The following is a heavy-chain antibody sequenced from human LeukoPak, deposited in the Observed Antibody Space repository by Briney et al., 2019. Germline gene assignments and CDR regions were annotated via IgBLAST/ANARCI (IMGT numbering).Heavy chain of an antibody. CDR2: ITGSGNYI. J-gene: IGHJ1*01. Sequence: GGSLRLSCGASGFIFSSYSMNWVRQAPGKGLEWVSSITGSGNYIYYADSVKGGFTISRDNAKNTLYLQMNSLRAEDTAVYYRATGNYYDSRGYYTFGHWGQGTLVTVSP. CDR3: ATGNYYDSRGYYTFGH. CDR1: GFIFSSYS. V-gene: IGHV3-21*01. D-gene: IGHD3-22*01.